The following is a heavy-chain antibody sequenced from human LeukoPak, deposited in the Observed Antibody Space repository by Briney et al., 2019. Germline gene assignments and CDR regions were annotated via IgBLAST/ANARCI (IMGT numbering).Heavy chain of an antibody. V-gene: IGHV3-15*01. CDR2: IKSKTDGGTT. D-gene: IGHD6-13*01. J-gene: IGHJ6*03. CDR1: GFTFSNAW. Sequence: GGSLRLSCAASGFTFSNAWMSWVRQAPGKGLEWVGRIKSKTDGGTTDYAAPVKGRFTISRDDSKNTLYLQMNSLKTEDTAMYYCTMRIAAAGTTSWPYYMDVWGKGTTVTISS. CDR3: TMRIAAAGTTSWPYYMDV.